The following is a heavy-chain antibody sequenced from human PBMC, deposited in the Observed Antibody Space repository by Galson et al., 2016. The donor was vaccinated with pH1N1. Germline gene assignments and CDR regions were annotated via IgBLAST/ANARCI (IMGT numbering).Heavy chain of an antibody. V-gene: IGHV3-23*01. CDR2: ISGTGDNT. CDR1: GLTFTNYA. D-gene: IGHD4-17*01. J-gene: IGHJ4*02. CDR3: AKVDRDDYGDYALDY. Sequence: SLRLSCAASGLTFTNYAMTWVRRAPGKGLEWVSDISGTGDNTRYADSVKGRFTISRDNSRNTLFLQMNSLRPEDTAVYYCAKVDRDDYGDYALDYWGQGTLVTVSS.